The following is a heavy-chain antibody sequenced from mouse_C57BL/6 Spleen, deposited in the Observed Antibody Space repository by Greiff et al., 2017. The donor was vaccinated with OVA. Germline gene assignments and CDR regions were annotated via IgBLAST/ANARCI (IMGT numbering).Heavy chain of an antibody. J-gene: IGHJ4*01. CDR2: IRNKANGYTT. Sequence: DVKLVESGGGLVQPGGSLSLSCAASGFTFTDYYMSWVRQPPGKALEWLGFIRNKANGYTTEYSASVKGRFTISRDNSQSILYLQMNALRAEDSATYYCARFYYYGNYAMDYWGQGTSVTVSS. D-gene: IGHD1-1*01. V-gene: IGHV7-3*01. CDR3: ARFYYYGNYAMDY. CDR1: GFTFTDYY.